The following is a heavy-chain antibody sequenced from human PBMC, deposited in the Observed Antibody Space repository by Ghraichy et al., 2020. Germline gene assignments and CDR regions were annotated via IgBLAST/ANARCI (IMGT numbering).Heavy chain of an antibody. D-gene: IGHD6-19*01. V-gene: IGHV3-23*01. CDR1: GFTFSDYA. Sequence: GGSLRLSCAASGFTFSDYAMTCVRQAPGKGLEWVSSISGSAFSRDYADSVKGRFTISRDNSKNTVYLQVNSLRAEDTAVYYCATYLTGFSSGWYWGPDAFDIWGQETMVTVSS. CDR2: ISGSAFSR. CDR3: ATYLTGFSSGWYWGPDAFDI. J-gene: IGHJ3*02.